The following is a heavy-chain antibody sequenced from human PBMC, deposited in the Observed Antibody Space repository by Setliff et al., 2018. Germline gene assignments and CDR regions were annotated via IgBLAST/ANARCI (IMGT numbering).Heavy chain of an antibody. CDR2: IMPIFGST. D-gene: IGHD2-21*01. V-gene: IGHV1-69*08. Sequence: SVKVSCKASGGSFSSFSIHWVRQAPGQGLEWMGRIMPIFGSTNYARNFQGRVTITADKSTSTAYMDLSSLRSEDSAVYYCARDRGGTAIANWFDRWGQGTLVTVSS. CDR3: ARDRGGTAIANWFDR. CDR1: GGSFSSFS. J-gene: IGHJ5*02.